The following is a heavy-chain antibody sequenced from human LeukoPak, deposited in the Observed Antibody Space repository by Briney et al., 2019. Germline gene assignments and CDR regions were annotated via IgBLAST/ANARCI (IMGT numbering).Heavy chain of an antibody. V-gene: IGHV3-23*01. CDR3: AKARYCSGGSCYDYFDY. CDR1: GFTFSTFA. Sequence: GGSLRLSCAASGFTFSTFAMTWVRQAPGKGLEWVTAIRGGGSSTYYADSVKGRFTISRDNSKNTLYLQMNSLRADDTAVYHCAKARYCSGGSCYDYFDYWGQGTLVTVSS. CDR2: IRGGGSST. D-gene: IGHD2-15*01. J-gene: IGHJ4*02.